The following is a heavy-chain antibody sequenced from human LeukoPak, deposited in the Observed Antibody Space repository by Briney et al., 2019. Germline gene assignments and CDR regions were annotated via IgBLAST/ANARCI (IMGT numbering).Heavy chain of an antibody. V-gene: IGHV3-23*01. D-gene: IGHD4-17*01. Sequence: PGGSLRLSCAASGFTFSSYWMHWVRQAPGKGLEWVSVVSGSGGSTYSADSVKGRFTISRDNSKNTLYLQMNSLRDDDTAVYYCAKGAYGVDWYFDLWGRGTLVTVSS. CDR2: VSGSGGST. CDR3: AKGAYGVDWYFDL. J-gene: IGHJ2*01. CDR1: GFTFSSYW.